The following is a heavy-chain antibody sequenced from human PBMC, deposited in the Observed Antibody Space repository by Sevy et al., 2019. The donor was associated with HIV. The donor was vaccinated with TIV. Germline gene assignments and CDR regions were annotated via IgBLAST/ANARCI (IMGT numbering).Heavy chain of an antibody. Sequence: GGSLRLSCAASGFTFSSYGMHWVRQAPGKGLEWVAVISYDGSNKYYADSVKGRFTISRDNSKNTQYLQMNSLRAEDTAVYYCAKTFYCSGGSCTGYFDYWGQGTLVTVSS. CDR3: AKTFYCSGGSCTGYFDY. D-gene: IGHD2-15*01. CDR2: ISYDGSNK. CDR1: GFTFSSYG. V-gene: IGHV3-30*18. J-gene: IGHJ4*02.